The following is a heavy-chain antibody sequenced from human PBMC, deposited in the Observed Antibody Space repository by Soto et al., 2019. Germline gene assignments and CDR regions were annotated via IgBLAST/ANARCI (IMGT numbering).Heavy chain of an antibody. J-gene: IGHJ6*02. CDR1: VFTFSSYS. CDR2: ISSSSSYI. D-gene: IGHD1-1*01. CDR3: PRDQMEYGVRDYYGMDV. Sequence: GGSLRLSCAASVFTFSSYSMHWVRQAPGKGLEWVSSISSSSSYIYYANSVKGRFTISRDKANNSLYLHMNSLRAEDTAVYYFPRDQMEYGVRDYYGMDVWCQGPTVTVSS. V-gene: IGHV3-21*01.